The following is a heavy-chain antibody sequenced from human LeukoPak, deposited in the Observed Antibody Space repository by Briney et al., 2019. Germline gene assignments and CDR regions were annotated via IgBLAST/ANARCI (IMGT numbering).Heavy chain of an antibody. CDR3: ARVGTVTSFDH. J-gene: IGHJ4*02. Sequence: PSETLSLTCTVSDGPISNYYWSWIRQPPGKGLEWIGHIYYSGSTNYNPSLKSRVTISVDTSNNQFSLKLSSVTTADTAVYYCARVGTVTSFDHWGQGTLVTVSS. CDR1: DGPISNYY. D-gene: IGHD4-17*01. V-gene: IGHV4-59*01. CDR2: IYYSGST.